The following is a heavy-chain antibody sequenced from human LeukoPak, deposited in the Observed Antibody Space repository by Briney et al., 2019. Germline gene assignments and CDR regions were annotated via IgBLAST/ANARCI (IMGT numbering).Heavy chain of an antibody. Sequence: SLKVSCKASGCTFSSYAISWVRQAPRQGLEWMGGIIPIFVTAKYAQKFQGSVTITADESTSTDYMELSSLRSEDTAVYYCARDGRSWSGYFHQPYYYYYMDVWGKGTTVTVSS. J-gene: IGHJ6*03. CDR3: ARDGRSWSGYFHQPYYYYYMDV. V-gene: IGHV1-69*01. CDR1: GCTFSSYA. D-gene: IGHD3-3*01. CDR2: IIPIFVTA.